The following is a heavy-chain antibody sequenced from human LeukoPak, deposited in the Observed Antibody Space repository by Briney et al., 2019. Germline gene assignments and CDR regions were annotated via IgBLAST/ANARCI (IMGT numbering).Heavy chain of an antibody. CDR1: GFTFSSYW. CDR3: ARDRAILDVFDI. V-gene: IGHV3-74*01. J-gene: IGHJ3*02. Sequence: GGSLRLSCAASGFTFSSYWMHWGRQAPGKGLVWVSSSNTDGSSTSYADSVKGRFTISRDNAKNTLYLQMNSLRVEDTAVYYCARDRAILDVFDIWGQGTMVTVSS. D-gene: IGHD3-3*01. CDR2: SNTDGSST.